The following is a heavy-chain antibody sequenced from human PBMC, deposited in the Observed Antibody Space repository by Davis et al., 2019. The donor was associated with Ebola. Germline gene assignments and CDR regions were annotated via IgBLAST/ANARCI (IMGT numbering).Heavy chain of an antibody. CDR3: TWDLVPSAIGSFDS. V-gene: IGHV3-15*01. J-gene: IGHJ4*02. CDR2: IKSTSAGGTT. Sequence: GESLKISCAASGFTFSEAWMSWVRQAPGKGLQWVGRIKSTSAGGTTDYAAPVKGRFTISRDDSKNTLYMQLNSLKTEDTAVYYCTWDLVPSAIGSFDSWGQGTLVTVSS. CDR1: GFTFSEAW. D-gene: IGHD2-2*02.